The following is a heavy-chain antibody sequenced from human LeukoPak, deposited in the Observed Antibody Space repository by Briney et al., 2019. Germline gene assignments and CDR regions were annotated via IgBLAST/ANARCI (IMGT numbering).Heavy chain of an antibody. CDR3: ARGFLGIVVVTKEFDY. CDR1: GFTFSSYE. CDR2: ISSSGSTI. Sequence: PGGSLRLSCAASGFTFSSYEMNWVRQAPGKGLEWVSYISSSGSTIYYADSVKGRFTISRDNAKNSLYLQMNSLRAEDTAVYYCARGFLGIVVVTKEFDYWGQGTLVTVSS. J-gene: IGHJ4*02. D-gene: IGHD3-22*01. V-gene: IGHV3-48*03.